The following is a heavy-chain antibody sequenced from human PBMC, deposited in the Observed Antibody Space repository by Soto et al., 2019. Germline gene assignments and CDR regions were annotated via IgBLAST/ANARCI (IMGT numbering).Heavy chain of an antibody. V-gene: IGHV3-23*01. CDR1: GFSITDFA. CDR2: ISGGLSTT. D-gene: IGHD1-26*01. J-gene: IGHJ4*01. CDR3: AAGEPLLY. Sequence: GGSLRLSCAASGFSITDFAISWVRLAPRKGLEWVATISGGLSTTFYADSVKGRFTISRDTSKNTVSLHMDNLRVEDTAMHYCAAGEPLLYRGRGTLVTVSS.